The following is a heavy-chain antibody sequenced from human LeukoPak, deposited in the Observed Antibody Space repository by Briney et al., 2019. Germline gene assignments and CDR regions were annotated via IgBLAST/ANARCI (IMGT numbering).Heavy chain of an antibody. V-gene: IGHV3-49*04. CDR2: PGSKAYGGTT. CDR1: GFTFGDYA. CDR3: TTSYGDYVIEYYLDY. J-gene: IGHJ4*02. D-gene: IGHD4-17*01. Sequence: PGGSLRLSCTASGFTFGDYAVSWVRQAPGRGWGGVGLPGSKAYGGTTEYAASVKGRFTISRDDSKSIAYLQMNSLKTEDTAVYYCTTSYGDYVIEYYLDYWGQGTLVTVSS.